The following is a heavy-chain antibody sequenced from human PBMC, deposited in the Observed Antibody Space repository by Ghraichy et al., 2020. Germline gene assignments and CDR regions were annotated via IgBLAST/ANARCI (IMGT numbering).Heavy chain of an antibody. CDR3: ARGQRSGSYPY. J-gene: IGHJ4*02. Sequence: SETLSLTCAVYGGSFSGYYWSWIRQPPGKGLEWIGEINHSGSTNYNPSLKSRVTISVDTSKNQFSLKLSSVTAADTAVYYCARGQRSGSYPYWGQGTLVTVSS. CDR1: GGSFSGYY. D-gene: IGHD1-26*01. V-gene: IGHV4-34*01. CDR2: INHSGST.